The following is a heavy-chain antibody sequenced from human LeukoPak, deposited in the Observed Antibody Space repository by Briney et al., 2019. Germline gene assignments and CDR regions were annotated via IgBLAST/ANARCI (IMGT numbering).Heavy chain of an antibody. V-gene: IGHV4-61*02. CDR1: GGSISSGSYY. CDR2: IYTSGST. J-gene: IGHJ4*02. CDR3: ARVGYYFDY. D-gene: IGHD3-16*01. Sequence: SETLSLTCTVSGGSISSGSYYWSWIRQPAGKGLEWIGRIYTSGSTNYNPSLKSRVTISVDTSKNQFSLKLSSVTAADMAVYYCARVGYYFDYWGQGTLVTVSS.